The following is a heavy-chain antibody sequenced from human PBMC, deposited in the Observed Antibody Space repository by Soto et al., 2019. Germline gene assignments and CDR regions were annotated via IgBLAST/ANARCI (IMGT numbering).Heavy chain of an antibody. Sequence: QVQLQESGPGLVRPSQTLSLTCTVSGGSISTDHYHWAWIRQTPGKGLAWIGYIHSSGSIHFNPSLQSRVSMSVDTAKNLFSLKLSSLTAADTAVYFCAREDDGGYRDYYGLDGWGQGTTVTVSS. D-gene: IGHD4-17*01. CDR3: AREDDGGYRDYYGLDG. CDR1: GGSISTDHYH. CDR2: IHSSGSI. V-gene: IGHV4-30-4*01. J-gene: IGHJ6*01.